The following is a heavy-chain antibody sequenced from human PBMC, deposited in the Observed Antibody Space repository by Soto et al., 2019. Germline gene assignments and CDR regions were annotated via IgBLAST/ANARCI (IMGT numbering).Heavy chain of an antibody. Sequence: SETLSLTCSVSGASISSRDYYWGWIRQTPGKGLEWIGNIDYNGVTYYNTSLKSRVTVSKDTSKNQFSLKVASVTAADTAIYYCGRVMIGTSRHTDSDYWGQGTQVTVSS. CDR2: IDYNGVT. CDR1: GASISSRDYY. V-gene: IGHV4-39*01. J-gene: IGHJ4*02. D-gene: IGHD2-2*01. CDR3: GRVMIGTSRHTDSDY.